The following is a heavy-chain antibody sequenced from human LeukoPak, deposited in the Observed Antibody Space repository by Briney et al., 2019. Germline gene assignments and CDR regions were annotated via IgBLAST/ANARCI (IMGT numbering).Heavy chain of an antibody. CDR2: ISGSGGST. D-gene: IGHD1-26*01. CDR1: GFTFSTYA. Sequence: GGSLRLSCAASGFTFSTYAMSWVRQAPGKGLEWVSAISGSGGSTYYADSVKGRFTISRDNSKNTLYLQMNSLRAEDTAVYYCAKFPFSFSGGYFDYWGQGTLVTVSS. V-gene: IGHV3-23*01. J-gene: IGHJ4*02. CDR3: AKFPFSFSGGYFDY.